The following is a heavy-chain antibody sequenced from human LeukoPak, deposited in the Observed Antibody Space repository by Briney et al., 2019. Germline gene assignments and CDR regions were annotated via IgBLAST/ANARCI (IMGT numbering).Heavy chain of an antibody. D-gene: IGHD7-27*01. CDR2: ISYDGSNK. CDR1: GFTFSSYA. V-gene: IGHV3-30-3*01. Sequence: PGGSLRLSCAASGFTFSSYAMHWVRQAPGKGLEWVAVISYDGSNKYYADSVKGRFTISRDNSKNTLYLQMNSLRAEDTAVYYCARGLGNWYFDLWGRGTLVTVSS. CDR3: ARGLGNWYFDL. J-gene: IGHJ2*01.